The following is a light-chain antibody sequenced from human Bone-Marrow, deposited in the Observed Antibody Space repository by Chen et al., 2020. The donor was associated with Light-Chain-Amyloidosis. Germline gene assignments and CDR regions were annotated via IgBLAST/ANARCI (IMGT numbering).Light chain of an antibody. Sequence: EIVMTQSPATLSVSPGERATLSCRASQCVSSNLAWYQQKPGQAPRLLIYGASTRATGIPARFSGSGSGTEFTLTISSLQSEDFAVYYCQQYNSWPPYTFGQGTKLEIK. CDR2: GAS. CDR3: QQYNSWPPYT. V-gene: IGKV3-15*01. J-gene: IGKJ2*01. CDR1: QCVSSN.